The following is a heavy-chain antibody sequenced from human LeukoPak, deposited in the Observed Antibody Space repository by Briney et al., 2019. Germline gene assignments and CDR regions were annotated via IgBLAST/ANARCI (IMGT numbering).Heavy chain of an antibody. J-gene: IGHJ4*02. D-gene: IGHD6-19*01. CDR2: IYYSGST. CDR1: GGSISSSNYY. V-gene: IGHV4-39*02. CDR3: ARLVAVAGVFDY. Sequence: SETLSLTCTVSGGSISSSNYYWGWIRQPPGKGLEWIGNIYYSGSTYYNPSLKSRVTISVDTPKNHFSLKLSSVTAADTAVYYCARLVAVAGVFDYWGQGTLVTVSS.